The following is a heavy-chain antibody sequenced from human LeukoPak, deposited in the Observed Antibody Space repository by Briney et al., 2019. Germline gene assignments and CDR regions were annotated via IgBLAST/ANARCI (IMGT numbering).Heavy chain of an antibody. D-gene: IGHD6-13*01. Sequence: ASVKVSCKASGYTFTGYYMHWVRQAPGQGLEWMGWTNPNSGGTNYAQKFQGRVTMTRDTSISTAYMELSRLRSDDTAVYYCARESGVGAAAFDAFDIWGQGTMVTVSS. CDR1: GYTFTGYY. CDR2: TNPNSGGT. CDR3: ARESGVGAAAFDAFDI. J-gene: IGHJ3*02. V-gene: IGHV1-2*02.